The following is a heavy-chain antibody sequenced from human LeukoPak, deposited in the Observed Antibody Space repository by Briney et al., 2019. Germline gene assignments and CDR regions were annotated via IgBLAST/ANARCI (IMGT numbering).Heavy chain of an antibody. CDR1: GFTFGTYA. V-gene: IGHV3-23*01. J-gene: IGHJ4*02. Sequence: GGSLRLSCAASGFTFGTYAMSWVRQAPGKGLEWVSGISGSGGTSYYADSVKGRFTVSRDNSKNTLYLQMTSLRAEDTAVYYCARGAYYGDYVPYYFDYWGQGTLVTVSS. D-gene: IGHD4-17*01. CDR3: ARGAYYGDYVPYYFDY. CDR2: ISGSGGTS.